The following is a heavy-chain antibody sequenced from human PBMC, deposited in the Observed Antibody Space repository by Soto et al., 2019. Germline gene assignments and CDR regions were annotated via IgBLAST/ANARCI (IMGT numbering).Heavy chain of an antibody. Sequence: EVQLVESGGGLIQPGGSLRLSCAASGFTVSSNYMSWVRQAPGKGLEWVSVIYSGGSTYYADSVKGRFTISRDNSKNTLYLQMNSLRAEDTAVYYCARSMKYCSSTSCPPGAFDIWGQGTMVTVS. V-gene: IGHV3-53*01. D-gene: IGHD2-2*01. CDR1: GFTVSSNY. CDR3: ARSMKYCSSTSCPPGAFDI. J-gene: IGHJ3*02. CDR2: IYSGGST.